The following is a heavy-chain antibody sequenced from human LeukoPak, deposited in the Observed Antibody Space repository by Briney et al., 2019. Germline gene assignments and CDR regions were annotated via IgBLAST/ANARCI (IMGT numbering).Heavy chain of an antibody. Sequence: ASVKVSCKASGYTFTHYAINWVRQAPGQGLEWMGWINTNTATPMYAQGFSGRFAFSLDVSDSTAYLHINSLEAGDTAVYYCARDPTRSPGGGFFSPLGYWGQGSLVTVSS. V-gene: IGHV7-4-1*02. CDR2: INTNTATP. CDR3: ARDPTRSPGGGFFSPLGY. CDR1: GYTFTHYA. J-gene: IGHJ4*02. D-gene: IGHD3-22*01.